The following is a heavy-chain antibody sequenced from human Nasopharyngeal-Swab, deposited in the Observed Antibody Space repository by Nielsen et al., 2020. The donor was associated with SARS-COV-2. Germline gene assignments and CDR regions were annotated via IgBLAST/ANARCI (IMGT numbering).Heavy chain of an antibody. Sequence: VRQMPGKGLEWVSYISSSSSTKYYADFVKGRFTISRDNAKNSLYLQMNSLRDEDTAVYYCARDAIVVIPAAIQYWGQGTLVTVSS. D-gene: IGHD2-2*02. J-gene: IGHJ4*02. V-gene: IGHV3-48*02. CDR2: ISSSSSTK. CDR3: ARDAIVVIPAAIQY.